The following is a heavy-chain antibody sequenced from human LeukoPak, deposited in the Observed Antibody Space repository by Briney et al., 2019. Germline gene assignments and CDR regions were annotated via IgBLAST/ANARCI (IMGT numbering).Heavy chain of an antibody. V-gene: IGHV1-69*05. CDR3: GRKAGDCGGGSCYSIDY. CDR2: IIPIFGTA. D-gene: IGHD2-15*01. CDR1: GGSFSSEA. Sequence: SVKVSCKAFGGSFSSEAIIWVRQAPGQGLEWMGGIIPIFGTANYAQKFQGRVTITTDESTTTAYMEVSSLRSEDTAVYYCGRKAGDCGGGSCYSIDYWGQGTLVTVSS. J-gene: IGHJ4*02.